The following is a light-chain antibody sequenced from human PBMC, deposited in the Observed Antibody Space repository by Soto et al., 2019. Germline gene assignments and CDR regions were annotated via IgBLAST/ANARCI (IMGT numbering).Light chain of an antibody. CDR1: SSDIGAYIY. Sequence: QSVLTQPPSASGSPGQSVTISCTGTSSDIGAYIYVSWYQQHPGKAPKLMISEVSRRPSGVPERFSGSKSGNTASLTVSGLQAEDEAHYYCSSYAGSNNFVFGTGTK. CDR2: EVS. V-gene: IGLV2-8*01. CDR3: SSYAGSNNFV. J-gene: IGLJ1*01.